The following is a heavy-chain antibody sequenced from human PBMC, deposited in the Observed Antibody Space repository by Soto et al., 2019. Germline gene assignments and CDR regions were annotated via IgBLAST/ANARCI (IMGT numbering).Heavy chain of an antibody. V-gene: IGHV3-13*01. CDR1: GLSFSSYD. J-gene: IGHJ6*02. D-gene: IGHD5-12*01. Sequence: ECLRLSCAASGLSFSSYDVHGVRQATGKGLEWVSAIGTAGDTYYPGSVKGRFTISRENAKNSLYLQMNSLRAGDTAVYYCARDQVVATIRERNNYYYGMDVWGQGTTVTVSS. CDR2: IGTAGDT. CDR3: ARDQVVATIRERNNYYYGMDV.